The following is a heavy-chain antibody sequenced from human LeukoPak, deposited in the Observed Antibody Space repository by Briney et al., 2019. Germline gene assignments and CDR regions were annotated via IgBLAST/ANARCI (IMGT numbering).Heavy chain of an antibody. Sequence: SETLSLTCTVSGGSISSFYWSWIRQPPGKGLEWIGYIYYSGSTNYNPSLKSRVTISVDTSKNQFSLKLSSVTAADTAVYYCARHIVGYYYYGMDVWGQGTTVTVSS. D-gene: IGHD2-21*01. CDR1: GGSISSFY. CDR2: IYYSGST. CDR3: ARHIVGYYYYGMDV. J-gene: IGHJ6*02. V-gene: IGHV4-59*08.